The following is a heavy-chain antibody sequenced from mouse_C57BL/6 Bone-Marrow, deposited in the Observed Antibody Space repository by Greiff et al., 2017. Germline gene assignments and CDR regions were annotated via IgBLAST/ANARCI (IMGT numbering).Heavy chain of an antibody. J-gene: IGHJ3*01. Sequence: QVQLQQPGAELVKPGASVKLSCKASGYTFTSYWMQWVKQRPGQGLEWIGEIDPSDSYTNYNQKFKGKATLTADKSSSTAYMELRSLTSEDSAVYFCARSYDYDAGFAYWGQGTLVTVSA. CDR3: ARSYDYDAGFAY. CDR2: IDPSDSYT. D-gene: IGHD2-4*01. CDR1: GYTFTSYW. V-gene: IGHV1-50*01.